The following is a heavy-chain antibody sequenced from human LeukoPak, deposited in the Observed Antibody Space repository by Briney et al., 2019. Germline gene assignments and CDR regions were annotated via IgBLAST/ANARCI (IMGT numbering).Heavy chain of an antibody. V-gene: IGHV3-23*03. D-gene: IGHD3-10*01. Sequence: PGGSLRLSCAASGFTFSNHGMTWVRQASGKGLEWVSILYSGSDTYYANSVKGRFTISRDSSKNILFLQMNDLRAEDTAVYYCARVGDHFHWYLDLWGRGTLVTVSS. CDR1: GFTFSNHG. CDR2: LYSGSDT. J-gene: IGHJ2*01. CDR3: ARVGDHFHWYLDL.